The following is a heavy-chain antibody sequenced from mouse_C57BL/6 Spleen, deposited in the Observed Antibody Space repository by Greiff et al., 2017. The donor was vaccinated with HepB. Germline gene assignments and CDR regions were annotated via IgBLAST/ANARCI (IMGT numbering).Heavy chain of an antibody. J-gene: IGHJ4*01. V-gene: IGHV1-81*01. CDR3: AEFITTVVAPYYYAMDY. Sequence: QVQLQQSGAELARPGASVKLSCKASGYTFTSYGISWVKQRTGQGLEWIGEIYPRSGNTYYNEKFKGKATLTADKSSSTAYMELRSLTSEDSAVYFCAEFITTVVAPYYYAMDYWGQGTSVTVSS. D-gene: IGHD1-1*01. CDR2: IYPRSGNT. CDR1: GYTFTSYG.